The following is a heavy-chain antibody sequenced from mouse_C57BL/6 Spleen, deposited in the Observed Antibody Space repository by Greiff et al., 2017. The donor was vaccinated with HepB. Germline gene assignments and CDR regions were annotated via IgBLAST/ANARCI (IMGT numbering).Heavy chain of an antibody. CDR1: GYTFTDYN. D-gene: IGHD2-1*01. V-gene: IGHV1-18*01. CDR2: INPNNGVT. CDR3: ARLGGNYFDMDY. J-gene: IGHJ4*01. Sequence: EVQLQQSGPELVKPGASVKIPCKASGYTFTDYNMDWVKQSPGKSLEWIGDINPNNGVTIYNQKFKGKATLTVDKSSSTAYMQLRSLTSEDTAVYYCARLGGNYFDMDYWGQGTSVTVSS.